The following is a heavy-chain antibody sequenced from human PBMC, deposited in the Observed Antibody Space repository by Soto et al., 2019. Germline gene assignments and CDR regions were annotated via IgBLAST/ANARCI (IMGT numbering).Heavy chain of an antibody. CDR1: GFTFSSYI. CDR2: ITGSGSST. D-gene: IGHD6-13*01. CDR3: AKETASSSWYSYYYYGMDV. J-gene: IGHJ6*02. V-gene: IGHV3-23*01. Sequence: HPGGSLRLSCAASGFTFSSYIMSWVRQAPGKGLEWVSAITGSGSSTYYADSVKGRFTISRDNSKNTLYLQMNSLRAEDTAVYYCAKETASSSWYSYYYYGMDVWGQGTTVTVSS.